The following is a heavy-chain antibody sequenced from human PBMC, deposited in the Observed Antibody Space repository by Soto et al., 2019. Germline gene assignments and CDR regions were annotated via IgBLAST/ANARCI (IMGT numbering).Heavy chain of an antibody. V-gene: IGHV3-53*04. CDR2: IYSGGST. Sequence: GGSLRLSCAASGFTVSSNYMSWVRQAPGKGLEWVSVIYSGGSTYYADSVKGRFTISRHNPKNTLYLQMNSLRAEDTAVYYCARDRSGSYFDYWGQGTLVTVSS. D-gene: IGHD1-26*01. J-gene: IGHJ4*02. CDR3: ARDRSGSYFDY. CDR1: GFTVSSNY.